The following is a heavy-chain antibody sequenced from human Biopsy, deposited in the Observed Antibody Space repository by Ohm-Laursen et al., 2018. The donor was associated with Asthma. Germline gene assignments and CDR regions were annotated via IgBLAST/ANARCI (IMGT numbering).Heavy chain of an antibody. CDR2: VSHTGST. CDR1: GGSIRSHD. D-gene: IGHD6-19*01. CDR3: ARASVAASSNWFDP. Sequence: SQTLSLTCTVSGGSIRSHDWTWIRLPPGKGLEYIGDVSHTGSTNYNPSLKSRVTMSLDTSKSQFSLRLSSVTAADTAVYYCARASVAASSNWFDPWGQGTLVTVSS. V-gene: IGHV4-59*08. J-gene: IGHJ5*02.